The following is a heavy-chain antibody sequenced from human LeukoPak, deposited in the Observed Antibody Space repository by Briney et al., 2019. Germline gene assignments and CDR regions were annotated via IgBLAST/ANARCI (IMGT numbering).Heavy chain of an antibody. D-gene: IGHD3-22*01. CDR2: IIPIFGTA. J-gene: IGHJ4*02. Sequence: SVKVSCKASGYTFTSYGISWVRQAPGQGLEWMGGIIPIFGTANYAQKFQGRVTITTDESTSTAYMELSSLRSEDTAVYYCASIAYYYDSSGYYYPTLFDYWGQGTLVTVSS. V-gene: IGHV1-69*05. CDR3: ASIAYYYDSSGYYYPTLFDY. CDR1: GYTFTSYG.